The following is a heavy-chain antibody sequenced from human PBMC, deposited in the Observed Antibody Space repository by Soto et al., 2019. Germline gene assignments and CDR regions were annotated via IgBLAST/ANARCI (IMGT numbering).Heavy chain of an antibody. CDR1: GGSISSGDYY. CDR2: IYYSGST. CDR3: ARYCSGGSCYEGRSSLFDY. V-gene: IGHV4-30-4*01. D-gene: IGHD2-15*01. Sequence: QVQLRESGPGLVKSSQTLSLTCTVSGGSISSGDYYWSWIRQPPGKGLEWIGYIYYSGSTYYNPSLKSRVTISVDTSKNQFSLKLSSVTAADTAVYYCARYCSGGSCYEGRSSLFDYWGQGTLVTVSS. J-gene: IGHJ4*02.